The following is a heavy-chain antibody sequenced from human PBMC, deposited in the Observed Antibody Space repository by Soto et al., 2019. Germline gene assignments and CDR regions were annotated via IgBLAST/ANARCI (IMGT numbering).Heavy chain of an antibody. CDR3: ANGAVAGTSIAANWFDP. CDR2: ISYDGSNK. Sequence: GGSLRLSCAASGFTFSSYGMHWVRQAPGKGLEWVSVISYDGSNKYYADSVKGRFTISRDNSKNTLYLQMNSLRAEDTAVYYCANGAVAGTSIAANWFDPWGQGTLVTVSS. V-gene: IGHV3-30*18. CDR1: GFTFSSYG. J-gene: IGHJ5*02. D-gene: IGHD6-19*01.